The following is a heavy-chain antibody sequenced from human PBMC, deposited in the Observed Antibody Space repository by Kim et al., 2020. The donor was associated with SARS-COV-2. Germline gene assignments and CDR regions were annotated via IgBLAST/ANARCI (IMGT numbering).Heavy chain of an antibody. V-gene: IGHV3-73*01. J-gene: IGHJ5*02. CDR1: GFIFSDAA. CDR3: ARHDWLDP. CDR2: IRNNYAT. Sequence: GGSLRLSCTASGFIFSDAAIHWVRQASGKGLEWVGHIRNNYATTYAASVKGRFTISRDNSKNTAYLQMSALQTEDTALYYCARHDWLDPWGQGTLVTVSS.